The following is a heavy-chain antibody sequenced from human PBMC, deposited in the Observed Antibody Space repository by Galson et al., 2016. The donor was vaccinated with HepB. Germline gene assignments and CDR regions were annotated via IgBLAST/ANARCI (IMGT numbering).Heavy chain of an antibody. D-gene: IGHD3-10*01. CDR1: GFTFSSYW. J-gene: IGHJ4*02. CDR3: AKDGVQGAGRYENPEFDY. V-gene: IGHV3-7*03. CDR2: IKQDGSEK. Sequence: SLRLSCAASGFTFSSYWMSWVRQAPGKGLEWVANIKQDGSEKYYVDSVKGRFTISRDNAKNSLYLQMDSLRAEDTAFYYCAKDGVQGAGRYENPEFDYWGQGTLVTVSS.